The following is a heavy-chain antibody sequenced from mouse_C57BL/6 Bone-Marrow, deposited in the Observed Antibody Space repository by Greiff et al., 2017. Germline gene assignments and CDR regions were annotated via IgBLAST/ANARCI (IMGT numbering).Heavy chain of an antibody. V-gene: IGHV1-64*01. J-gene: IGHJ3*01. D-gene: IGHD2-1*01. CDR2: IHPNSGST. Sequence: QVQLKQPGAELVKPGASVKLSCTASGYTFTHYCLHWVKQRPEQGLEWIGMIHPNSGSTNYNAKFQSKATLTADKSSSTAYMQLSSLTSEDSAVYYCAIYYGNLGWFAYWGQGTLVTVSA. CDR3: AIYYGNLGWFAY. CDR1: GYTFTHYC.